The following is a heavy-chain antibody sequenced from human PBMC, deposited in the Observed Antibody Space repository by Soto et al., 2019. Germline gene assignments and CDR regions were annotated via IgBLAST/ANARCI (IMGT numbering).Heavy chain of an antibody. Sequence: GGSLRLSCAASGFTFSSYAMSWVRQAPGKGLEWDSANSGSGGSTYYADSVRGRFTISRDNSKNTLYLQMNSLRAEDTAVYYCAKGPLYSSSWYYFDYRGQGTVVTVSS. CDR2: NSGSGGST. J-gene: IGHJ4*02. D-gene: IGHD6-13*01. CDR1: GFTFSSYA. V-gene: IGHV3-23*01. CDR3: AKGPLYSSSWYYFDY.